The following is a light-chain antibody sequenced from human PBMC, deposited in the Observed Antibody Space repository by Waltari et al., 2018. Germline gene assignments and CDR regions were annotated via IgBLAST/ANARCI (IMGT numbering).Light chain of an antibody. CDR1: HSMSNY. V-gene: IGKV3-11*01. J-gene: IGKJ4*01. CDR3: QQGRDWPPT. CDR2: DGF. Sequence: EIVLTQSPATLSLSPGESATLSCRASHSMSNYLAWYQQKPGQAPRLLIHDGFERPTDIPARFTGSGSGTDFTLTISSLEIDDFAVYFCQQGRDWPPTFGGGTKVE.